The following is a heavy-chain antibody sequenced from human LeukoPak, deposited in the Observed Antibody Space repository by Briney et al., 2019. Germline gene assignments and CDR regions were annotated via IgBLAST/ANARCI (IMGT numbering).Heavy chain of an antibody. J-gene: IGHJ4*02. D-gene: IGHD3-10*01. V-gene: IGHV4-30-4*01. CDR3: ARGVVRGVIGAFDY. CDR2: IYYSGST. Sequence: SQTLSLTCTVSGGSISSGDYYWSWIRQPPGKGLEWIGYIYYSGSTYYNPSLKSRVTISVDTSKNQFSLKLSSVIAADTAVYYCARGVVRGVIGAFDYWGQGTLVTVSS. CDR1: GGSISSGDYY.